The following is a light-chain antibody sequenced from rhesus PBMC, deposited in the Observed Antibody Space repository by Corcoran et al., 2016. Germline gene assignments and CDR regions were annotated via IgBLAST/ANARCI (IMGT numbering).Light chain of an antibody. Sequence: DIQMTQSPSSLSASVGDKVTITCHGSQGFNSRLAWYQQKPGKAPKPLIYAASSLQSGVPSRFSGSGSVTDYTLTISSLQPEDFATYYCQHYGDLPYSFGQGTKVDIK. V-gene: IGKV1-19*01. CDR2: AAS. J-gene: IGKJ2*01. CDR1: QGFNSR. CDR3: QHYGDLPYS.